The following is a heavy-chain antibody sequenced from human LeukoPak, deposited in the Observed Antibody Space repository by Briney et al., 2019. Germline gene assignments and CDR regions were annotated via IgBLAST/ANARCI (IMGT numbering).Heavy chain of an antibody. CDR1: GFTVSTNY. V-gene: IGHV3-66*01. J-gene: IGHJ6*03. CDR3: ARKGGLLEWFGYMDV. Sequence: GGSLRLSCAASGFTVSTNYMSWVRQAPGKGLEWVSVIYSGGSTYYADSVKGRFIISRDNAKNSLYLQMNSLRAEDTALYYCARKGGLLEWFGYMDVWGKGTTVTVSS. CDR2: IYSGGST. D-gene: IGHD3-3*01.